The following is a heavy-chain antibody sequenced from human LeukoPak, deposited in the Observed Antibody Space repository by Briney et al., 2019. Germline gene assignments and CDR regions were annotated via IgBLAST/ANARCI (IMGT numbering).Heavy chain of an antibody. D-gene: IGHD3-3*01. J-gene: IGHJ4*02. CDR1: GYRFTNYW. V-gene: IGHV5-51*01. Sequence: GASLKISRKGSGYRFTNYWIGWGRQMPGKGLEWMGIINPGDSDTRYSPSFQGQVTISADKYIRTAYLQWSSLKASDTHMSYSARAQGITIFGVVIRPFVYRGQETLVTVST. CDR3: ARAQGITIFGVVIRPFVY. CDR2: INPGDSDT.